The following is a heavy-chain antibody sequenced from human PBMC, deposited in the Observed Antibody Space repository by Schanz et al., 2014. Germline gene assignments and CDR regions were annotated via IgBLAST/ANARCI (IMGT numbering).Heavy chain of an antibody. V-gene: IGHV3-23*04. J-gene: IGHJ4*02. Sequence: EVQLVESGGGLVQPGRSLRLSCVASGFRFDDYAMHWVRQAPGKGLEWVSGMSGSGSTADYADSVKGRFTISRDNSRKTLYLQMNSLRADDTAVYYCAKDQGSYGSGSYSYFDYWGQGTLATVSS. CDR1: GFRFDDYA. D-gene: IGHD3-10*01. CDR2: MSGSGSTA. CDR3: AKDQGSYGSGSYSYFDY.